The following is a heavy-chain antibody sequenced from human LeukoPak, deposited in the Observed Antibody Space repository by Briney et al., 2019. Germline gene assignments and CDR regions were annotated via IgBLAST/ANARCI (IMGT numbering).Heavy chain of an antibody. CDR3: ARVSGYDFYYYYYYMDV. J-gene: IGHJ6*03. V-gene: IGHV1-8*01. Sequence: ASVKVSCKASGYTFTSYYMHWVRQAPGQGLEWMGLINPTGGNTGYAQKFQGRVTMTRNTSISTAYMELSSLRSEDTAVYYCARVSGYDFYYYYYYMDVWGKGTTVTISS. D-gene: IGHD5-12*01. CDR1: GYTFTSYY. CDR2: INPTGGNT.